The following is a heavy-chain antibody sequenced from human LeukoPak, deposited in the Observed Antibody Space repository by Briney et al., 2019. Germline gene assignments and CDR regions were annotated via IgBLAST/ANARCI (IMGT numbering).Heavy chain of an antibody. Sequence: GGSLRLSCAASGFTFSSYWMHWVRQAPGKGLEWVSYISSSGSTLYYADSVKGRITISRDNAKNSLYLQMNSLRAEDTAVYYCARRRYNWNAIDYWGQGTLVTVSS. V-gene: IGHV3-48*04. CDR3: ARRRYNWNAIDY. D-gene: IGHD1-20*01. CDR1: GFTFSSYW. CDR2: ISSSGSTL. J-gene: IGHJ4*02.